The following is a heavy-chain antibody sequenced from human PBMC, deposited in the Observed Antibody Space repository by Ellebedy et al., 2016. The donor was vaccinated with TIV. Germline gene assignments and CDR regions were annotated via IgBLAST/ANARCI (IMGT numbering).Heavy chain of an antibody. CDR2: IGGGGGRT. CDR1: GFTFSTYA. Sequence: GGSLRLXXVASGFTFSTYAMTWVRQAPGKGLEWVSTIGGGGGRTDYADSVKGRFTISRDNSKNTLYLQMNSLRADDTALYYCATGRHYSGLWGQGILVTVSS. V-gene: IGHV3-23*01. D-gene: IGHD3-10*01. CDR3: ATGRHYSGL. J-gene: IGHJ4*02.